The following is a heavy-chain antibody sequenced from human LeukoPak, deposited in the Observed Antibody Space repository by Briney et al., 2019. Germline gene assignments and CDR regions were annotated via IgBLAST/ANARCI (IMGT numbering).Heavy chain of an antibody. V-gene: IGHV3-23*01. CDR2: ISGSGGST. D-gene: IGHD3-22*01. J-gene: IGHJ4*02. Sequence: PGGSLRLSCAASGFTFSSYAMSLVHHAPGKGLECVSAISGSGGSTYYADSVKGRFTTSSDNSKNTLYLQMNSLRAEDTAVYYCAKGVRDSSGYYYYYWGQGTLVTVSS. CDR1: GFTFSSYA. CDR3: AKGVRDSSGYYYYY.